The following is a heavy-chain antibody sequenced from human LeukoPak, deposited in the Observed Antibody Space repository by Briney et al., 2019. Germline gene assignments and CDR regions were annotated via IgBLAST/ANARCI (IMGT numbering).Heavy chain of an antibody. V-gene: IGHV1-8*01. D-gene: IGHD2-15*01. Sequence: ASVTVSFMSSVYTFTNYDINWVRPATGQGLAWMGWMNPNSANTGYAQKFQGRVTMTRNTSISTAYMELSNLRSEDTAVYYCARWEVVVAAQVGKYSFDYWGQGTLVTVSS. CDR2: MNPNSANT. CDR1: VYTFTNYD. J-gene: IGHJ4*02. CDR3: ARWEVVVAAQVGKYSFDY.